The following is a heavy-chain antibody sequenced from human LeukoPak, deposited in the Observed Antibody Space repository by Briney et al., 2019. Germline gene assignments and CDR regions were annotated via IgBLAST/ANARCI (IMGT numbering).Heavy chain of an antibody. D-gene: IGHD1-26*01. CDR1: GFTFRNHA. Sequence: GGSLRLSCAASGFTFRNHAMNWVRQAPGKGLEWVSVISGSGETTYYADSVKGRVTNSRDNSQNTLYLQMSSLRGEDTALYYCAKDRGMVGASVRAFDYWGQGTLVTVSS. CDR3: AKDRGMVGASVRAFDY. CDR2: ISGSGETT. J-gene: IGHJ4*02. V-gene: IGHV3-23*01.